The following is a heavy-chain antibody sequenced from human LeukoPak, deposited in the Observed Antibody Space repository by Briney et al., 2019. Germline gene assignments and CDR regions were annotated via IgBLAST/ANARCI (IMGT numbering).Heavy chain of an antibody. J-gene: IGHJ4*02. D-gene: IGHD2-2*01. Sequence: PSETQSLTCTVSGGSLSSSSYYWGWIRQPPGKGLEWIGSIYYSGSTYYNPSLKSRVTISVDTSKNQFSLKLSSVTAADTAVYYCARFVVVPAATFDYWGQGTLVTVSS. CDR1: GGSLSSSSYY. CDR3: ARFVVVPAATFDY. CDR2: IYYSGST. V-gene: IGHV4-39*07.